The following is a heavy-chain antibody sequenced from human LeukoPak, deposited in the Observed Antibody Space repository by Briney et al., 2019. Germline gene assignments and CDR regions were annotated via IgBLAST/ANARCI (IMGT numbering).Heavy chain of an antibody. V-gene: IGHV3-43*02. Sequence: GGSLRLSCAAPGFIFDNYAIHWVRQAPGKGLEWVSLISGDGGSTFYADSVRGRFTISRDNTRKSLSLQMSSLRSEDTALYYCARESETSGWYDYWGQGTLVTVS. CDR3: ARESETSGWYDY. CDR1: GFIFDNYA. D-gene: IGHD6-19*01. J-gene: IGHJ4*02. CDR2: ISGDGGST.